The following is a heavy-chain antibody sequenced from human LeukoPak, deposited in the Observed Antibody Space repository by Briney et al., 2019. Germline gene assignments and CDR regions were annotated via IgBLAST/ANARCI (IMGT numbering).Heavy chain of an antibody. CDR2: IYSGDTT. CDR1: GFTVSSNY. V-gene: IGHV3-53*01. CDR3: ASRTSGSYYASFDY. Sequence: GGSLRLSCAASGFTVSSNYMRWVRQAPGKGLEWVSVIYSGDTTYYSDSVKGRFTISRDNSKNTLYLQMNSLRAEDTAVYYCASRTSGSYYASFDYWGQGTLVTVSS. D-gene: IGHD1-26*01. J-gene: IGHJ4*02.